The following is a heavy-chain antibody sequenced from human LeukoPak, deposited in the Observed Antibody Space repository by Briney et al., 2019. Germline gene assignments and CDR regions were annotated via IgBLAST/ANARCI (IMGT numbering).Heavy chain of an antibody. CDR3: ANHAYGDLRF. D-gene: IGHD4-17*01. CDR2: ISGSGGAGT. V-gene: IGHV3-23*01. Sequence: PGGSLRLSCAASGFTFSSYAMSWVRQAPGKGLEWVSTISGSGGAGTYYADSVKGRFTISRDNSKNTLYLQMNSLRAEDTAVYYCANHAYGDLRFWGQGTLVTVSS. CDR1: GFTFSSYA. J-gene: IGHJ4*02.